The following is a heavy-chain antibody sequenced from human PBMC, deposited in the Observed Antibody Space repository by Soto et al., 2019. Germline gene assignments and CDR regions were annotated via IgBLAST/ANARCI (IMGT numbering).Heavy chain of an antibody. Sequence: EVQLLESGGGLVQPGGSLRLSCAASAFTFSSYAMSWVRQSPGKGLEWVSGISGSGISTYYADSVKGRFSISRDNSKNQLYMQMDSLRAEDTAVYYCAIDPGAITVAGNFDYWGQGTLVNVSS. V-gene: IGHV3-23*01. CDR1: AFTFSSYA. CDR2: ISGSGIST. CDR3: AIDPGAITVAGNFDY. J-gene: IGHJ4*02. D-gene: IGHD6-19*01.